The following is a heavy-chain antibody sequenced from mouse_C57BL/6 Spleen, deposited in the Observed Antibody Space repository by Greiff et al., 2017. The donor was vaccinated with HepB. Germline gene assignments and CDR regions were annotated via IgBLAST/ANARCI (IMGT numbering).Heavy chain of an antibody. Sequence: EVQLQQSGPELVKPGASVKIPCKASGYTFTDYNMDWVKQSHGKSLEWIGDINPNNGGTIYNQKFKGKATLTVDKSSSPAYMELRSLTSEATAVYYGASRGSSGYYYAMDYWGQGTTVTVSS. J-gene: IGHJ4*01. V-gene: IGHV1-18*01. CDR3: ASRGSSGYYYAMDY. CDR1: GYTFTDYN. D-gene: IGHD1-1*01. CDR2: INPNNGGT.